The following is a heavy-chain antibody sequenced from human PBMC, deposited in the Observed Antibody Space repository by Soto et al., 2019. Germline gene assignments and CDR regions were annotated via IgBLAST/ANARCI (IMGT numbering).Heavy chain of an antibody. CDR3: ARECKYCSSMDSLDV. Sequence: QVQLVESGGGSVKPGGSLRLSCEASGFTCSDYYITWIRQAPGKGLEWLSYTSRSNSHTIYADSVKGRFTISRDNAKNSLYLQMNSLRAEDTAVYYCARECKYCSSMDSLDVWGQGTMVTVSS. V-gene: IGHV3-11*05. J-gene: IGHJ6*02. D-gene: IGHD2-2*01. CDR1: GFTCSDYY. CDR2: TSRSNSHT.